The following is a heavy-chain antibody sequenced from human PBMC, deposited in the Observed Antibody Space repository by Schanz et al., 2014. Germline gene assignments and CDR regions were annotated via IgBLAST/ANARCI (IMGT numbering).Heavy chain of an antibody. Sequence: VQVLESGEGLVEAGGSLRLSCAASGFTVRTFAMDWVRQAPGKGLEWAALISHDGNNKHYVDSVEGRFTISRDNAKNSLYLEMNSLRAEDTAVYYCARDGRPPFYGSGEHYYWGQGTLVTVSS. CDR1: GFTVRTFA. CDR2: ISHDGNNK. V-gene: IGHV3-30-3*01. J-gene: IGHJ4*02. CDR3: ARDGRPPFYGSGEHYY. D-gene: IGHD3-10*01.